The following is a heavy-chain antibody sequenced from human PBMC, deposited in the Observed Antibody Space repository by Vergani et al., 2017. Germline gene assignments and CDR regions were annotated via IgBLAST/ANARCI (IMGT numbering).Heavy chain of an antibody. J-gene: IGHJ6*02. CDR1: GFTFSSYW. D-gene: IGHD5-18*01. V-gene: IGHV3-74*01. Sequence: EVQLVESGGGLVQPGGSLRLSCAASGFTFSSYWMHWVRQAPGKGLVWVSRINSDGSSTSYADSVKGRFTISRDNAKNTLYLQMNSLRAEDTAVYYCERDRIQLWFSYYYYYGMDVWGQGTTVTVSS. CDR2: INSDGSST. CDR3: ERDRIQLWFSYYYYYGMDV.